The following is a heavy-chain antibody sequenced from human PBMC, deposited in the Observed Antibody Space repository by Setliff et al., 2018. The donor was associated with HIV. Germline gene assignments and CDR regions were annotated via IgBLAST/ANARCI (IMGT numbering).Heavy chain of an antibody. CDR2: ISPNNGDT. CDR3: AGDKENYYYGMDV. V-gene: IGHV1-2*02. CDR1: GFSFSAYY. J-gene: IGHJ6*02. Sequence: ASVKVSCKASGFSFSAYYIHWVRQAPGRRLEWMGWISPNNGDTSYSQKFQGRVTMTRDTSTNTAYMELNRLSFDDTAVFYCAGDKENYYYGMDVWGQGTAVTVSS.